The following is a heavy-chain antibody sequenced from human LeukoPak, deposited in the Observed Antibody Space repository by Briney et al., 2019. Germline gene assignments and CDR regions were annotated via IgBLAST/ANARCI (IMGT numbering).Heavy chain of an antibody. J-gene: IGHJ6*03. CDR2: ISGSGGST. V-gene: IGHV3-23*01. CDR3: AKRRGLELLYYYYMDV. D-gene: IGHD1-7*01. CDR1: GFTFSSYA. Sequence: GGSLRLSCAASGFTFSSYAMSWVRQAPGKGLEWVSAISGSGGSTYYADSVKGRFTISRDNSKNTLYLQMNSLRAEDTAVYYCAKRRGLELLYYYYMDVWGKGTTVTISS.